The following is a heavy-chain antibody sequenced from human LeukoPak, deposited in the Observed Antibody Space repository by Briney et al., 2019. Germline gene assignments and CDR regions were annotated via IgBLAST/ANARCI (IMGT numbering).Heavy chain of an antibody. Sequence: GGSLRLSCAASGFTFSSYGMHWVRQAPGKGLEWVAVISYDGSNKYYADSVKGRFTISRDNSKNTLYLQMNSLRAEDTAVYYFAKDSAYYYDSRGKGKRGDVFDIGAKG. CDR3: AKDSAYYYDSRGKGKRGDVFD. CDR2: ISYDGSNK. CDR1: GFTFSSYG. J-gene: IGHJ3*02. V-gene: IGHV3-30*18. D-gene: IGHD3-22*01.